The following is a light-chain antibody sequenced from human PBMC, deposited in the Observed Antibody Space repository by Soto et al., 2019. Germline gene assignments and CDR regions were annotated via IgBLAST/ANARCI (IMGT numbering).Light chain of an antibody. CDR1: QSVLHSPNNKNY. V-gene: IGKV4-1*01. J-gene: IGKJ1*01. CDR3: HQYYRIPRT. CDR2: WAS. Sequence: DIVMTQSPDSLAVSLGERATINCKSSQSVLHSPNNKNYLAWYQQKPGQSPRLLIFWASTREPGVPDRFSGSGSGTDFTFSISSLQAEDVAVYYCHQYYRIPRTFGQGTKVEIK.